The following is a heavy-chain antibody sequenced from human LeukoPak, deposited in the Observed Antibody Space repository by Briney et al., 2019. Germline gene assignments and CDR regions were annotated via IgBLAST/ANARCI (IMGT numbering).Heavy chain of an antibody. J-gene: IGHJ3*02. D-gene: IGHD6-13*01. CDR2: NSIPGSI. CDR3: ARDKGSSWSDAFDI. Sequence: GGSLSLSCAASGCTVSSNYMTWVRQAPGKGLEWVSVNSIPGSITYADSLKGRFTTSRDNSKNTLYLQMNSLRADDTAVYYCARDKGSSWSDAFDIWGQGTMVTVSS. V-gene: IGHV3-53*01. CDR1: GCTVSSNY.